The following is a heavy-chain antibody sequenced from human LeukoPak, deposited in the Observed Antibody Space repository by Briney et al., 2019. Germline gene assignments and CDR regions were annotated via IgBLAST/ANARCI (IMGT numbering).Heavy chain of an antibody. Sequence: PSETLSLTCTVSGGSISSYYWSWIRQPPGKGLEWIGYIYYSGSTNYNPSLKSRVTISVDTSKNQFSLKLSSVTAADTAVCYCARVHESSWIYYYYGMDVWGQGTTVTVSS. J-gene: IGHJ6*02. CDR3: ARVHESSWIYYYYGMDV. D-gene: IGHD6-13*01. CDR2: IYYSGST. V-gene: IGHV4-59*01. CDR1: GGSISSYY.